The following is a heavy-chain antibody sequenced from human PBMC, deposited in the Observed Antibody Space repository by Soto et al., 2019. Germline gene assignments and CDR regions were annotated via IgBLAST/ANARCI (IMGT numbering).Heavy chain of an antibody. Sequence: GGSLRLSCAASGFTFSNYWMHWVRQAPGKGLVWVSRISNDDSMITYADSVKGRFTISRDNAKNTLSMQVNSLRAEDTAVYYCAMGDFQSGLQHWGQGTLVTVSS. CDR2: ISNDDSMI. CDR3: AMGDFQSGLQH. J-gene: IGHJ1*01. CDR1: GFTFSNYW. V-gene: IGHV3-74*01. D-gene: IGHD3-3*01.